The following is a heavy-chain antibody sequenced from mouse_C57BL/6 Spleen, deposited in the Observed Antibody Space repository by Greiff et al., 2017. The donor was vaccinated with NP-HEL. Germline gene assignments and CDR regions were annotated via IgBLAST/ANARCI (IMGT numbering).Heavy chain of an antibody. CDR1: GFNIKDYY. Sequence: VQLQQSGAELVRPGASVKLSCTASGFNIKDYYMHWVKQRPEQGLEWIGRIDPEDGDTEYAPKFQGKATMTADTSSNTAYLQLSSLTSEDTAVYYCTRGNYVPYWYFDVWGTGTTVTVSS. CDR2: IDPEDGDT. D-gene: IGHD2-1*01. V-gene: IGHV14-1*01. J-gene: IGHJ1*03. CDR3: TRGNYVPYWYFDV.